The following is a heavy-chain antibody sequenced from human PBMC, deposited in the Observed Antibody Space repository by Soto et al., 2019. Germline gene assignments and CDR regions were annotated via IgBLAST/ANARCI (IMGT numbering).Heavy chain of an antibody. V-gene: IGHV1-69*01. D-gene: IGHD5-18*01. J-gene: IGHJ6*02. CDR2: IIPIFGTA. CDR3: ASKVSQVDTAMVKVKSYYYYGMDV. CDR1: GGTFSSYA. Sequence: QVQLVQSGAEVKKPGSSVKVSCKASGGTFSSYAISWVRQAPGQGLGWMGGIIPIFGTANYAQKFQGRVTITADESTITAYMELRRLRAEDTAVYYCASKVSQVDTAMVKVKSYYYYGMDVWCQGPTVTVSS.